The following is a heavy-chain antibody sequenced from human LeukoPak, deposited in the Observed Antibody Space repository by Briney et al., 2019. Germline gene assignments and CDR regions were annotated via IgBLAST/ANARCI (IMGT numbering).Heavy chain of an antibody. J-gene: IGHJ5*02. D-gene: IGHD6-13*01. Sequence: KPSETLSLTCTVSGGSISSSSYYWGWIRQPPGKGLEWIGSIYYSGGTYYNPSLKSRVTISVDTSKNQFSLKLSSVTAADTAVYYCARQLGGSWYRGWFDPWGQGTLVTVSS. CDR3: ARQLGGSWYRGWFDP. V-gene: IGHV4-39*01. CDR2: IYYSGGT. CDR1: GGSISSSSYY.